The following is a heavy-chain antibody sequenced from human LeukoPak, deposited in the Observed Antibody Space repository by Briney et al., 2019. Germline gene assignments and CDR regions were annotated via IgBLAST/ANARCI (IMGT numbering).Heavy chain of an antibody. Sequence: PSETLSLTCAVSGGSFRGYYWTWIRQPPGKGVEWIGEINHRGSANYSPSLSSRVTISLDMSENQFSLKLTSVTAADTAVYYCARGQGTVTTHWGQGTLVTVSS. J-gene: IGHJ1*01. CDR1: GGSFRGYY. V-gene: IGHV4-34*01. D-gene: IGHD4-17*01. CDR3: ARGQGTVTTH. CDR2: INHRGSA.